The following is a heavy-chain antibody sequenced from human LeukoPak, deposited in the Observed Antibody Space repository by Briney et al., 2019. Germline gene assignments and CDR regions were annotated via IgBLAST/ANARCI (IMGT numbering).Heavy chain of an antibody. D-gene: IGHD3-10*01. CDR2: INHSGGT. Sequence: SETLSLTCAVYGGSFSGYYWSWIRQPPGKGLEWIGEINHSGGTNYNPSLKSRVTISVDTSKNQFSLKLSSVTAADTAVYYCARGRITMVRGVITGYFDYWGQGTLVTVSS. CDR3: ARGRITMVRGVITGYFDY. V-gene: IGHV4-34*01. CDR1: GGSFSGYY. J-gene: IGHJ4*02.